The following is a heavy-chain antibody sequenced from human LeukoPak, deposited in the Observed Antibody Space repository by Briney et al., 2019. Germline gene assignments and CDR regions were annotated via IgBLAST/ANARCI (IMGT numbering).Heavy chain of an antibody. CDR3: ARRNGRSGARFVDY. D-gene: IGHD6-19*01. CDR1: GGSISSSGYY. J-gene: IGHJ4*02. CDR2: IYYSGST. Sequence: SETLSLTCTVSGGSISSSGYYWGWIRQPPGKGLEWIASIYYSGSTYYNPSLKSRVTISVDTSKNQLSLKLSSVTAADTAVYYCARRNGRSGARFVDYWGQGTLVTVSS. V-gene: IGHV4-39*01.